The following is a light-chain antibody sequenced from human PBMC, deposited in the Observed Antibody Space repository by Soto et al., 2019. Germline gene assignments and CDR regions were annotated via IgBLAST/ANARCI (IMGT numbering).Light chain of an antibody. CDR3: QQSYRAVT. V-gene: IGKV1-39*01. J-gene: IGKJ5*01. Sequence: DIQMTQSPSSLSASVVDRVTITCRASQGISTYLNWYQQKPGKAPKLLIYAASSLQSGVPSRFSGSGSETHFTLTISSLQPEDFATYYCQQSYRAVTFGQGTRLEIK. CDR1: QGISTY. CDR2: AAS.